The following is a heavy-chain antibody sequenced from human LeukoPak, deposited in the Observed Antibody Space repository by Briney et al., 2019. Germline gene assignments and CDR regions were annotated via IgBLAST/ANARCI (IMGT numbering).Heavy chain of an antibody. CDR1: GYTFTNYG. CDR2: ISPYNGDT. Sequence: ASVKVSCKASGYTFTNYGITWVRRAPGQGLEWVGWISPYNGDTNFARKLQGRVTLTTDTSTNTAYMELRSLRSDDTAVYYCARGGNTDFYDSSGPNGDYWGQGTLVTVSS. V-gene: IGHV1-18*01. CDR3: ARGGNTDFYDSSGPNGDY. J-gene: IGHJ4*02. D-gene: IGHD3-22*01.